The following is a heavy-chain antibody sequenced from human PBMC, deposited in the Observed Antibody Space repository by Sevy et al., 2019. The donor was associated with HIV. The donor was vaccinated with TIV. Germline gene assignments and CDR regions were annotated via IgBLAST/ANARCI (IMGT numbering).Heavy chain of an antibody. CDR2: ISGSGGST. V-gene: IGHV3-23*01. J-gene: IGHJ4*02. CDR3: AKDLKGAYSSSWYPSLFDY. D-gene: IGHD6-13*01. CDR1: GFTFSSYA. Sequence: GGSLRLSCAASGFTFSSYAMSWVRQAPGKGLEWVSAISGSGGSTYYADSVKGRFTISRDNSKNTLYLQMNSLRAEDTAVYYCAKDLKGAYSSSWYPSLFDYWGQGTLVTVS.